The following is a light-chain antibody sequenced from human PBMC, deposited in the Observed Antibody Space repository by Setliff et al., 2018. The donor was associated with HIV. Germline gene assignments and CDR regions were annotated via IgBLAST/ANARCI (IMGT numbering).Light chain of an antibody. J-gene: IGLJ1*01. Sequence: QSALTQPASMSGSPGQSITISCTGTNNDVGARNFVSWYQQVPGKAPKLLIYDVANRPSEVSDRFSGSKSGITASLTISGLQAEDGAVYFCCSYVTGSTYVCGTGTKVTVL. CDR3: CSYVTGSTYV. V-gene: IGLV2-14*03. CDR2: DVA. CDR1: NNDVGARNF.